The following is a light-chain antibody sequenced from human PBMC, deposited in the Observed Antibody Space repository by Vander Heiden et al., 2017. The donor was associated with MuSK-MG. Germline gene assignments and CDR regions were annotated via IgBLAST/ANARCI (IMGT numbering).Light chain of an antibody. CDR3: QQSYSTPS. V-gene: IGKV1-39*01. J-gene: IGKJ5*01. Sequence: DIQMTQSPSSLSASVGDRVTITCRASQSISSYLNWYQQKPGKAPKLLPSRFSGSGSGTDFTLTISRLQPEDFATYYCQQSYSTPSFGQGTRLEIK. CDR1: QSISSY.